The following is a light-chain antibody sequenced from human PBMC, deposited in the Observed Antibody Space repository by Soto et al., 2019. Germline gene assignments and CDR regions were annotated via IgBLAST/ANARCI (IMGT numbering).Light chain of an antibody. Sequence: QSVLTQPPSVSGAPGQRVTISCTGSSSNIGAGRDVHWYQQLPGTAPRLLIYGNNNRPSGVPDRFSASKSGTSASLAITGLQAEDEADFYCQSFDSSLSAYVFGTGTNVTVL. CDR1: SSNIGAGRD. J-gene: IGLJ1*01. CDR2: GNN. V-gene: IGLV1-40*01. CDR3: QSFDSSLSAYV.